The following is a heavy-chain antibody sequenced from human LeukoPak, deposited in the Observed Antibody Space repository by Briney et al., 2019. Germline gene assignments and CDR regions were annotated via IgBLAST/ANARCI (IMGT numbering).Heavy chain of an antibody. D-gene: IGHD2-2*01. CDR1: GYSISSGYY. J-gene: IGHJ4*02. V-gene: IGHV4-38-2*01. Sequence: TSETLSLTCAVSGYSISSGYYWGWIRQPPGKGLEWIGSIYHSGSTYYNPSLKSRVTKSVDTSKNQFSLKLSSVTAADTAVYYCARRSTSTYYFDYWGQGTLVTVSS. CDR2: IYHSGST. CDR3: ARRSTSTYYFDY.